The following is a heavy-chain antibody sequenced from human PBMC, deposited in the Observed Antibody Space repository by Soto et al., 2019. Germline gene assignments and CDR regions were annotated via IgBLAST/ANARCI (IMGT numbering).Heavy chain of an antibody. CDR2: IYYSGST. J-gene: IGHJ2*01. V-gene: IGHV4-30-4*01. D-gene: IGHD4-17*01. CDR3: ARAPVDDYGDYWYFDL. Sequence: SETLSLTCTVSGGSISSGDYYWSWLRQPPGKGLEWIGYIYYSGSTYYNPSLKSRVTISVDTSKNQFSLKLSSVTAADTAVYYCARAPVDDYGDYWYFDLWGRGPLVTVSS. CDR1: GGSISSGDYY.